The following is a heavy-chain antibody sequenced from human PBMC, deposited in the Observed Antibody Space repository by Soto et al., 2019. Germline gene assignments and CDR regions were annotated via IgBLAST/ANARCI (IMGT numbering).Heavy chain of an antibody. CDR3: AKDSSSYGGGWYAGY. J-gene: IGHJ4*02. CDR2: IRWNSGSI. D-gene: IGHD6-19*01. Sequence: EVQLVESGGGLVQPGRSLRLSCAASGFTFDDYAMHWVRQAPGKGLEWVAGIRWNSGSICYADSVKGRFTISRDNAKNSLYLQMNSLRAEDTALYYCAKDSSSYGGGWYAGYWGQGTLVTVSS. CDR1: GFTFDDYA. V-gene: IGHV3-9*01.